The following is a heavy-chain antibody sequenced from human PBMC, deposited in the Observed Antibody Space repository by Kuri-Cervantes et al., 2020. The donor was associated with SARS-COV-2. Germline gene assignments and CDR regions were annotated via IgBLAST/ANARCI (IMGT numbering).Heavy chain of an antibody. D-gene: IGHD3-3*01. J-gene: IGHJ3*02. CDR3: ARALWSGYCTFEI. Sequence: SETLRLSCTVSGGSISSYYGSWTRQPPGKGLEWIGYIYYSGGSNYNPSLKSRVTISVDTSKNQFSLKLGSVTAADTAVYYSARALWSGYCTFEIWGQGTMVTVSS. CDR2: IYYSGGS. CDR1: GGSISSYY. V-gene: IGHV4-59*01.